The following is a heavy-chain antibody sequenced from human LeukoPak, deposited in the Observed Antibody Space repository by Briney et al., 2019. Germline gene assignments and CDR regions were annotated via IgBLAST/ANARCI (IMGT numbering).Heavy chain of an antibody. J-gene: IGHJ4*02. Sequence: ASMKVSCKASGYTFTGYYIHWLRQAPGQGLEWMGFINPNSGGTNYAQKFQGRATMTRDTSISTAYMELSSLTSDDTAVYYCARDLEGYHYGSGNYPQWGQGTLITVSS. D-gene: IGHD3-10*01. CDR2: INPNSGGT. V-gene: IGHV1-2*02. CDR3: ARDLEGYHYGSGNYPQ. CDR1: GYTFTGYY.